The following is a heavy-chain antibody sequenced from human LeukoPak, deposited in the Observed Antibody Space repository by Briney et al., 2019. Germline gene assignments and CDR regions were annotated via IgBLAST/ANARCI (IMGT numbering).Heavy chain of an antibody. J-gene: IGHJ5*02. V-gene: IGHV4-61*02. CDR3: ARDSSGYSSNYDNWFDP. CDR1: ADSISSGDYY. Sequence: SETLSLTCTVSADSISSGDYYWSWIRQPAGKGLEWIGRISSSGSTNYNPSLKSRVTMSVDTSMNHFSLKLSSVTAADTAVYYCARDSSGYSSNYDNWFDPWGQGTLVTVSS. D-gene: IGHD6-13*01. CDR2: ISSSGST.